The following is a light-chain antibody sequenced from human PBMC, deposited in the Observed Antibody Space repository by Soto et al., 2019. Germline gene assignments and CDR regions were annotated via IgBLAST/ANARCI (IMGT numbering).Light chain of an antibody. V-gene: IGKV3-15*01. CDR3: QQYYNLLPET. Sequence: EIALTRSPASLSLSPGEIRKLSCRSSQSVSSYLAWYQQKPGQAPRLLIYGASTRATGIPARFSGSGSWTECTLTISSRRSEDFAVYYCQQYYNLLPETLGQGTKVDIK. J-gene: IGKJ1*01. CDR1: QSVSSY. CDR2: GAS.